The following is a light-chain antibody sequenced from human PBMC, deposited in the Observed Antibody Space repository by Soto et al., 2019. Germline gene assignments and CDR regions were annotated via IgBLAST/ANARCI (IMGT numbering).Light chain of an antibody. CDR2: LNSDGSH. CDR3: QAWDTGIVV. Sequence: QPVLTQSPSASASRGASVKLTCTLSSGHSTYAIAWLQQQPEKGPRSLMKLNSDGSHSKGSGIPDRFSGSASGAERYLTFSGLQPEDEADYYCQAWDTGIVVFGGGTKLTVL. V-gene: IGLV4-69*01. CDR1: SGHSTYA. J-gene: IGLJ2*01.